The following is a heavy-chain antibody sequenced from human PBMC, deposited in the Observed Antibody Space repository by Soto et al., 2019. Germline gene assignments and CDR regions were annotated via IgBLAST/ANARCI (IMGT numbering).Heavy chain of an antibody. CDR2: ISSSSSYI. V-gene: IGHV3-21*01. J-gene: IGHJ4*02. D-gene: IGHD1-1*01. CDR3: ARDLGSGPDGGVDY. Sequence: EVQLVESGGGLVKPGGSLRLSCAASGFTFSSYSMNWVRQAPGKGLEWVSSISSSSSYIYYADSVKGRFTISRDNAKNALYLQMNSLRAEDTAVYYCARDLGSGPDGGVDYWGQGTLVTVSS. CDR1: GFTFSSYS.